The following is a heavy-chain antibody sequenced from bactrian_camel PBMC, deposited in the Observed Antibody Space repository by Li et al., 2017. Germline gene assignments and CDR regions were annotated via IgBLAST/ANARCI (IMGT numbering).Heavy chain of an antibody. J-gene: IGHJ4*01. CDR2: IYYDGTNT. V-gene: IGHV3S6*01. CDR3: AACDTYRCFEGSWSGFNY. CDR1: GFTFGTNG. Sequence: VQLVESGGGLVQPGGSLRLSCVASGFTFGTNGMSWVRQAPGKGLEWVSGIYYDGTNTYYADSVKGRFTISEDAAKNTVYLQINSLKPEDTALYYCAACDTYRCFEGSWSGFNYWGQGTQVTVS. D-gene: IGHD1*01.